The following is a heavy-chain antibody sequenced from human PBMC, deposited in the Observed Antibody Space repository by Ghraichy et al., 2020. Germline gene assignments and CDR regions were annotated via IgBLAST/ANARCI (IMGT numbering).Heavy chain of an antibody. CDR3: ARGGYNYGSNPIDY. J-gene: IGHJ4*02. CDR2: IKHDESEK. Sequence: GGSLRLSCAASGFIFSSYYMTWVRQVPGKGLEWVANIKHDESEKYYVDSVKGRFTISRDNAKNSLYLQMNSLRPDDMAVYYCARGGYNYGSNPIDYWGQGTLVIVSS. D-gene: IGHD5-18*01. V-gene: IGHV3-7*04. CDR1: GFIFSSYY.